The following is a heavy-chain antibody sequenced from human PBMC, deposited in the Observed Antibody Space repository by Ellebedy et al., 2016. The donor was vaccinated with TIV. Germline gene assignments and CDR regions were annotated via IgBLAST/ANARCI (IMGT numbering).Heavy chain of an antibody. D-gene: IGHD3-22*01. V-gene: IGHV3-23*01. Sequence: GGSLRLSCAASGFTFSSFAMHWVRQAPGKGLEWLSVISGDSSSTYHADSVKGWFTITRDNSKNTLYLQMNRLRTEDTAVYLCAKGSSSGFNYDRVGFEYWGQGTLVTVSS. CDR2: ISGDSSST. CDR3: AKGSSSGFNYDRVGFEY. CDR1: GFTFSSFA. J-gene: IGHJ4*01.